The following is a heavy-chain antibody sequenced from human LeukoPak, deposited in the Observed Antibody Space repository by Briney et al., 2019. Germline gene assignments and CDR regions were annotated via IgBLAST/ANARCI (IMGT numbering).Heavy chain of an antibody. V-gene: IGHV1-18*01. CDR1: GYTFTSYD. CDR3: ARGTQELRYFDWLLYDDVFDI. D-gene: IGHD3-9*01. J-gene: IGHJ3*02. Sequence: GASVKVSCKASGYTFTSYDINWVRQATGQGLEWMGWISAYNGNTNYAQKLQGRVTMTTDTSTSTAYMELRSLRSDDTAVYYCARGTQELRYFDWLLYDDVFDIWGQGTMVTVSS. CDR2: ISAYNGNT.